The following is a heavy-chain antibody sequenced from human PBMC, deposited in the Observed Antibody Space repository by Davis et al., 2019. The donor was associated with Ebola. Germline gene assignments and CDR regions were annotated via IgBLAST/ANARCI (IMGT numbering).Heavy chain of an antibody. CDR1: GGSFSGYY. CDR3: ARGDCSGGSCFLDY. CDR2: INHSGST. Sequence: SETLSLTCAVYGGSFSGYYWSWIRQPPGKGLEWIGEINHSGSTNYNPSLKSRVTISVDTSKNQFSLKLSSVTAADTALYFCARGDCSGGSCFLDYWGQGTLVTVSS. D-gene: IGHD2-15*01. V-gene: IGHV4-34*01. J-gene: IGHJ4*02.